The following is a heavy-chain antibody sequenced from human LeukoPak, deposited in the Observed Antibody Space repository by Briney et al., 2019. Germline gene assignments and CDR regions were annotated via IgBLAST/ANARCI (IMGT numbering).Heavy chain of an antibody. D-gene: IGHD5-24*01. V-gene: IGHV3-30*04. CDR3: AREDPWLSKGVAY. CDR1: GFTFSSYE. Sequence: PGGSLRLSCAASGFTFSSYELNWVRQAPGKGLEWVALISYDGSKRYFADSVKGRFTISRDNSKNTLYLQMNSLRAEDTAVYYCAREDPWLSKGVAYWGQGTLVTISS. CDR2: ISYDGSKR. J-gene: IGHJ4*02.